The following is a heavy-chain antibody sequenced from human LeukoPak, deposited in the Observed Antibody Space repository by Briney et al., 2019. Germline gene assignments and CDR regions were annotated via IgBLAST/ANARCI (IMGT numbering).Heavy chain of an antibody. J-gene: IGHJ3*02. V-gene: IGHV4-4*07. CDR3: ARGVMTAIFAFGI. CDR1: GDSISDYY. D-gene: IGHD2-21*02. CDR2: IYTNGIT. Sequence: PSETLSLTCTVSGDSISDYYWSWIRQPAGKGLELIGRIYTNGITNYNPSLKSRVTTSVDTSKNQLSLRLSSVTAADTAVYYCARGVMTAIFAFGIWGLGTMVTASS.